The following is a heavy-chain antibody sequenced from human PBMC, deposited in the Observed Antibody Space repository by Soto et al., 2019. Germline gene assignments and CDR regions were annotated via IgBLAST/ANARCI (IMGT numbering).Heavy chain of an antibody. D-gene: IGHD2-2*01. J-gene: IGHJ6*02. CDR3: ARGYCSSTSCLPLYYYYGMDV. CDR1: VGSFSGYY. CDR2: INHSGST. V-gene: IGHV4-34*01. Sequence: SETLSLTCAVYVGSFSGYYWSWIRQPPGKGLEWIGEINHSGSTNYNPSLKSRVTISVDTSKNQFSLKLSSVTAADTAVYYCARGYCSSTSCLPLYYYYGMDVWGQGTTVTVSS.